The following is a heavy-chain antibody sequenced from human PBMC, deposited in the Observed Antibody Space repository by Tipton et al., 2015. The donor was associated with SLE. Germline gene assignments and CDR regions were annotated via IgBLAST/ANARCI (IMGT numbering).Heavy chain of an antibody. CDR2: IYHTGST. Sequence: TLSLTCAVSGFSISSGYYWGWIRQPPGKGLEWVGSIYHTGSTFYNPSLKSRVTMSSDTSKNQFSLNLNSVTTTDTAVYYCARTSDRALENWFDPWGQGTLVTVSS. CDR3: ARTSDRALENWFDP. D-gene: IGHD1-1*01. J-gene: IGHJ5*02. V-gene: IGHV4-38-2*01. CDR1: GFSISSGYY.